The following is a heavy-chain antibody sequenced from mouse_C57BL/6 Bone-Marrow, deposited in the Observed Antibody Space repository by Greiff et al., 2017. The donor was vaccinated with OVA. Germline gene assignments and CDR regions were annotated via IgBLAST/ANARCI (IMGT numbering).Heavy chain of an antibody. CDR2: IRNKANGYTT. Sequence: EVKLMESGGGLVQPGGSLSLSCAASGFTFTDYYMSWVRQPPGKALEWLGFIRNKANGYTTEYSASVKGRFTISRDEYQSILYLQMNALRAEDSATYYCGRYILSSFYAMDYWGQGTSVTVSS. D-gene: IGHD1-1*01. V-gene: IGHV7-3*01. CDR1: GFTFTDYY. J-gene: IGHJ4*01. CDR3: GRYILSSFYAMDY.